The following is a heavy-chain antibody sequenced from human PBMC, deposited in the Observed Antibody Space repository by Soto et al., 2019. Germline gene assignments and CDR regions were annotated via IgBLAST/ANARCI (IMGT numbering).Heavy chain of an antibody. V-gene: IGHV3-48*03. CDR1: GFTFSSYE. J-gene: IGHJ4*02. CDR3: ARIGTNHQRRARYYFDY. D-gene: IGHD6-25*01. Sequence: GGSLRLSCAASGFTFSSYEMNWVRQAPGKGLEWVSYISSSGSTIYYADSVKGRFTISRDNAKNSLYLQMNSLRAEDTAVYYCARIGTNHQRRARYYFDYWGQGTLVTVSS. CDR2: ISSSGSTI.